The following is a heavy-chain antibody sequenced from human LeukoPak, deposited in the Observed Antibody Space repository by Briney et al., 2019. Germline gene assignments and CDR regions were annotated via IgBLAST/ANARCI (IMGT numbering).Heavy chain of an antibody. Sequence: PSQTLSLTCTVSVGSISSYYSSWIRQPAGKGLEWIGRIYTSGSTNYNPSLKSRVTMSVDTSKNQFSLKLTSVTAADTAVYYCARLVVITTFDWFDPWGQGTLVTVSS. V-gene: IGHV4-4*07. D-gene: IGHD3-22*01. CDR1: VGSISSYY. J-gene: IGHJ5*02. CDR3: ARLVVITTFDWFDP. CDR2: IYTSGST.